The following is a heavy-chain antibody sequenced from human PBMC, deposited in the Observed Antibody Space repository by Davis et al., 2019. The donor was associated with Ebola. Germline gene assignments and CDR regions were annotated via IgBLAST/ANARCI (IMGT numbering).Heavy chain of an antibody. CDR3: ARAGVVVVAATQVGFDP. J-gene: IGHJ5*02. V-gene: IGHV4-39*07. CDR2: INHSGST. D-gene: IGHD2-15*01. CDR1: GGSISSSSYY. Sequence: MPSETLSLTCTVSGGSISSSSYYWSWIRQPPGKGLEWIGEINHSGSTNYNPSLKSRVTISVDTSKNQFSLKLSSVTAADTAVYYCARAGVVVVAATQVGFDPWGQGTLVTVSS.